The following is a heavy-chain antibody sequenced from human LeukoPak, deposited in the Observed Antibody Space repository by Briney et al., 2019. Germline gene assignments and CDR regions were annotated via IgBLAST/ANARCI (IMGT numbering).Heavy chain of an antibody. J-gene: IGHJ5*02. CDR1: GFTFSSYW. V-gene: IGHV3-7*03. CDR3: GRLHPTDNWFDP. Sequence: PGGSLRLSCAASGFTFSSYWMTWVRQARENGLEWVANIKPDGNEKSYVDSVKGRFAISRDNSKNTLYLQMNSMRAEDTAVYYCGRLHPTDNWFDPWGQGTLVTVSS. D-gene: IGHD4-11*01. CDR2: IKPDGNEK.